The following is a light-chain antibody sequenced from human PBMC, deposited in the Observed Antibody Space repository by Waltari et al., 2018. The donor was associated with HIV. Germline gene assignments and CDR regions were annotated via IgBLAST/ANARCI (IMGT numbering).Light chain of an antibody. Sequence: QSALTQPRSVSGSPGQSVPISSTGTSLHFGYFDYVSCYQQYPRKAPKFIIYEVPQRPSGVPDRFTASKSGITASLTISGLQDEDEADYYCCSYAGTYTYVFGTGTTVTVL. V-gene: IGLV2-11*01. CDR3: CSYAGTYTYV. CDR2: EVP. J-gene: IGLJ1*01. CDR1: SLHFGYFDY.